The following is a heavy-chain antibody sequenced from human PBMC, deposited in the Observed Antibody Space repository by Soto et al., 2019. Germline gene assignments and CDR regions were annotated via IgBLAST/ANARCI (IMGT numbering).Heavy chain of an antibody. V-gene: IGHV3-23*01. CDR1: GFTFSSYA. CDR2: ISGSGGST. CDR3: AKGGEGSGSYQSTSYYYGMDV. Sequence: GVSLRLSCAASGFTFSSYAMSGVRQAPGKGLEWVSAISGSGGSTYYADSVKGRFTISRDKSKNTVYLQMNRLRAEDTAVYYCAKGGEGSGSYQSTSYYYGMDVWGQGPTVTVSS. J-gene: IGHJ6*02. D-gene: IGHD3-10*01.